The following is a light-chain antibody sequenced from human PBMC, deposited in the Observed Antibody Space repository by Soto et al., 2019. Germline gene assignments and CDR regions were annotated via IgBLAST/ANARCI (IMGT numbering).Light chain of an antibody. V-gene: IGLV2-23*01. Sequence: QSALTQPASVSGSPGQSITISCTGTSSDVGSYNLVSWYQQHPGKAPKLTIYEGSKRPSGVSNRFSGSKSGNTASLTISGLQAEDEADYYCCSYAGSSTLLFGGGTKLTVL. J-gene: IGLJ2*01. CDR2: EGS. CDR3: CSYAGSSTLL. CDR1: SSDVGSYNL.